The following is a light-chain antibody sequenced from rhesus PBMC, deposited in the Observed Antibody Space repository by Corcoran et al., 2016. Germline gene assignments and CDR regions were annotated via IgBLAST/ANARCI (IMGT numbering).Light chain of an antibody. CDR1: QGISSY. CDR3: PQGNLT. V-gene: IGKV1-32*04. J-gene: IGKJ4*01. Sequence: DIQMSQSPSSLSASVGDRVTITCRASQGISSYLNWYQQKPGKAPKLLIYYANSLASGVPSRFSGSGSGTELTLTISSLQPEDFATYYCPQGNLTFGGGTKVELK. CDR2: YAN.